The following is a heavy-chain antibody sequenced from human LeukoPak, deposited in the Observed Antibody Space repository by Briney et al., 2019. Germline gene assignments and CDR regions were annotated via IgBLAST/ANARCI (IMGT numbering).Heavy chain of an antibody. J-gene: IGHJ4*02. D-gene: IGHD3-3*01. V-gene: IGHV4-38-2*02. Sequence: AETLSLTCTVSGYSISSGYYWGWIRQPPGKGVEWIGSIYHSGSTYYNPSLKSRVTISVDTSKNQFSLKLSSVTAADTAVYYCARVCITIFGAVMNYFDYWGRGTLVTVSS. CDR1: GYSISSGYY. CDR2: IYHSGST. CDR3: ARVCITIFGAVMNYFDY.